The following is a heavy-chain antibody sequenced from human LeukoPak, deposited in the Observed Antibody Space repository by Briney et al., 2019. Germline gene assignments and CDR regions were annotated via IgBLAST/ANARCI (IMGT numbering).Heavy chain of an antibody. D-gene: IGHD3-3*01. CDR3: ARGGPYYDFWSGYFPFDP. Sequence: SETLSLTCTVSGGSISSSSYYWGWIRQPPGKGLEWIGSIYYSGSTYYNPSLKSRVTISVDTSKNQFSLKLSSVTAADTAVYYCARGGPYYDFWSGYFPFDPWGQGTLVTVSS. CDR1: GGSISSSSYY. CDR2: IYYSGST. J-gene: IGHJ5*02. V-gene: IGHV4-39*07.